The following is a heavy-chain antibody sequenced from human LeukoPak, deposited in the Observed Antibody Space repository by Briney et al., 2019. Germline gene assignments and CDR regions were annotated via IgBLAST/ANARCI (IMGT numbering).Heavy chain of an antibody. CDR2: INHSRST. D-gene: IGHD3-10*01. CDR3: DGLRKRYYYGTGSYFPTELGPNVN. CDR1: GGSFRGYY. V-gene: IGHV4-34*01. J-gene: IGHJ4*02. Sequence: LETLSLSCAVYGGSFRGYYGSWIRQPPGKGLERIGEINHSRSTKYNPSIKSRVTISVEESTNKFSLKLRSVTAADRAVYYCDGLRKRYYYGTGSYFPTELGPNVNSGQGNLVTVSP.